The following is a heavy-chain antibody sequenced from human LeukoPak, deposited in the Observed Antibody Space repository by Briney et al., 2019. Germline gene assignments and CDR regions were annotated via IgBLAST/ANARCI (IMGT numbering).Heavy chain of an antibody. D-gene: IGHD2-2*01. CDR3: ARDQCSSTSCYGREGYWFDP. CDR1: GYTFTSYG. CDR2: ISAYNGNT. Sequence: ASVKVSCKASGYTFTSYGISWVRQAPGQGLEWMGWISAYNGNTNYAQKLQGRVTMTTDTSTSTAYMELRSLRADDTAVYYCARDQCSSTSCYGREGYWFDPWGQGTLVTVSS. V-gene: IGHV1-18*01. J-gene: IGHJ5*02.